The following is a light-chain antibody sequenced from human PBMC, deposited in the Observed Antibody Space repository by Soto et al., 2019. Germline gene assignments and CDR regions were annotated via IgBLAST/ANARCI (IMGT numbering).Light chain of an antibody. Sequence: EIVLTQSPATLSVSPGERATLSCRASQSISSDLAWYQQKPGQAPRVLIYGASTRATGIPDRFSGSGSGTEFILTISSLQSEDFAVYYCQEYNTWPWTFGQGTKVDIK. V-gene: IGKV3-15*01. J-gene: IGKJ1*01. CDR2: GAS. CDR3: QEYNTWPWT. CDR1: QSISSD.